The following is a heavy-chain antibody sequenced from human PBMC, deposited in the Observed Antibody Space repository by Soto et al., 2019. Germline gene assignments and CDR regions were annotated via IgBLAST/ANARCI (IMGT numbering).Heavy chain of an antibody. CDR2: ISAYNGNT. D-gene: IGHD3-3*01. Sequence: ASVKVSCKASGYTFTSYGISWVRQAPGQGLEWMGWISAYNGNTNYAQKLQGRVTMTTDTSTSTAYMELRSLRSDDTAVYYCARERYDFWSGYHRGWFDPWGQGTLVTVSS. V-gene: IGHV1-18*01. J-gene: IGHJ5*02. CDR1: GYTFTSYG. CDR3: ARERYDFWSGYHRGWFDP.